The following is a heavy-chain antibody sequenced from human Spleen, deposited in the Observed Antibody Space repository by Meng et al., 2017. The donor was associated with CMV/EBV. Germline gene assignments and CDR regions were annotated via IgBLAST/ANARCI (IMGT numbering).Heavy chain of an antibody. CDR3: ARDSRLGYCSTISCPNFDY. V-gene: IGHV3-23*01. Sequence: FDSYHINWGRQAPGKGLEWVSVIRGSGGSTYYADSVKGRFTISRDNSKNMVYLQLNSLRAEDTALYYCARDSRLGYCSTISCPNFDYWGQGTLVTVSS. J-gene: IGHJ4*02. CDR1: FDSYH. CDR2: IRGSGGST. D-gene: IGHD2-2*01.